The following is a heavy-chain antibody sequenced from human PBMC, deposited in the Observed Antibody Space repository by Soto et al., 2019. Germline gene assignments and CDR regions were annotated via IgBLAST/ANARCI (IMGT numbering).Heavy chain of an antibody. V-gene: IGHV4-39*01. D-gene: IGHD3-10*01. CDR3: ARGILGGVLYMDV. J-gene: IGHJ6*03. Sequence: TLSLTCTVSGGSISSSSYYWGWIRQPPGKGLEWIGSIYYSGSTYYNPSLKSRVTISVDTSKNQFSLKLSSVTAADTAVYYCARGILGGVLYMDVWGKGTTVTVSS. CDR2: IYYSGST. CDR1: GGSISSSSYY.